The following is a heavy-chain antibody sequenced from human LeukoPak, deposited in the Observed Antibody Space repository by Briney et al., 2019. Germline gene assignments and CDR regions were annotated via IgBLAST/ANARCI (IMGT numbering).Heavy chain of an antibody. V-gene: IGHV4-59*11. CDR1: GGSISSHY. D-gene: IGHD3-22*01. CDR2: IYYSGSS. J-gene: IGHJ5*02. CDR3: ARLYDSSGYTNWLDP. Sequence: ETLSLTCTVSGGSISSHYWSWIRQPPGKGLEWIGYIYYSGSSKYNPSLKSRVTISVDTSKNQFSLKLSSVTAADTAVCYCARLYDSSGYTNWLDPWGQGTLVTVSS.